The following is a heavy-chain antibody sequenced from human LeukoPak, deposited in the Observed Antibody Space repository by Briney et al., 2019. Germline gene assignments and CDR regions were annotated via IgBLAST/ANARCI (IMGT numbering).Heavy chain of an antibody. J-gene: IGHJ4*02. V-gene: IGHV1-69*04. CDR1: GGTFSSYA. CDR3: ARAELYGSGKGLDY. D-gene: IGHD3-10*01. Sequence: SVKVSCKASGGTFSSYAISWVRPAPGQGREWVGRIIPILGIANYAQKFQGRVTITADKSTSTAYMELSSLRSEDTAVYYCARAELYGSGKGLDYWGQGTLVTVSS. CDR2: IIPILGIA.